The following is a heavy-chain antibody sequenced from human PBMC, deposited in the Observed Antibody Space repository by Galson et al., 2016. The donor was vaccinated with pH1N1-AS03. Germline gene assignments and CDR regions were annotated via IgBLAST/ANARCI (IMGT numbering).Heavy chain of an antibody. V-gene: IGHV3-23*01. J-gene: IGHJ3*01. D-gene: IGHD1-14*01. CDR3: AKTTGGVSKSGAFDV. CDR2: ISADGINT. CDR1: GFTFNTYA. Sequence: SLRLSCAASGFTFNTYAMNWVRQTPGKGLEWVSSISADGINTYYADSLKGRFTISRDNSRNTVSLQMNSLRVEGTAVYYCAKTTGGVSKSGAFDVWGQGTMVTVSS.